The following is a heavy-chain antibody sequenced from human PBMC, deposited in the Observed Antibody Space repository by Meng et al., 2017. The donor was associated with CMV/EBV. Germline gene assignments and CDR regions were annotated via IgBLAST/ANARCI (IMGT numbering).Heavy chain of an antibody. D-gene: IGHD3-22*01. CDR1: GYTFTGYY. J-gene: IGHJ4*02. CDR2: INPNSGGT. CDR3: ARTYYYDSSGPKGFDY. Sequence: ASVKVSRKASGYTFTGYYMHWVRQAPGQGLEWMGWINPNSGGTNYAQKFQGRVTMTRDTSISTAYMELSRLRSDDTAVYYCARTYYYDSSGPKGFDYWGQGTLVTVSS. V-gene: IGHV1-2*02.